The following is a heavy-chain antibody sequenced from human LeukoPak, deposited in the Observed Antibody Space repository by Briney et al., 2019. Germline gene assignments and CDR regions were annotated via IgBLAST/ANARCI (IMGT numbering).Heavy chain of an antibody. V-gene: IGHV3-21*01. Sequence: AGGSLRLSCAASGFTFSSYIMNWVRQAPGKGLEWVSSISSSSSYIYYADSVKGRFTISRDNAKKSLYLQVNSLRAEDTAVYYCARDCSGGSCYWNYFFDYWGQGTLVTVSS. J-gene: IGHJ4*02. CDR1: GFTFSSYI. CDR3: ARDCSGGSCYWNYFFDY. D-gene: IGHD2-15*01. CDR2: ISSSSSYI.